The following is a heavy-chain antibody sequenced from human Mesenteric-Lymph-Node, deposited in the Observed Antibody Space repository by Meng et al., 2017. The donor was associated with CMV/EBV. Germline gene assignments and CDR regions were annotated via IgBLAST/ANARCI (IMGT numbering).Heavy chain of an antibody. CDR3: AKVFRRPCRGWKNAGGNPYTMDV. J-gene: IGHJ6*02. CDR1: GFTFSLYR. D-gene: IGHD1/OR15-1a*01. Sequence: GGPLRLSCAASGFTFSLYRMNGVRQAPGKGLEWLSYISSNSNTKYYADSVKGRFTISRDNAKNSMYLQMNSLRAEDTAVYYCAKVFRRPCRGWKNAGGNPYTMDVWGQGTTVTVSS. V-gene: IGHV3-48*04. CDR2: ISSNSNTK.